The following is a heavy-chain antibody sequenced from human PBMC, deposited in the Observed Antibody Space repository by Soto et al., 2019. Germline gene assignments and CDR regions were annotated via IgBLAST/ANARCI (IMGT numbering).Heavy chain of an antibody. CDR1: GFTFSSYG. Sequence: QVQLVESGGGVVQPGRSLRLSCAASGFTFSSYGMHWVRQAPGKGLEWVAVIWYDGRNKYYADSVKGRFTISRDNSKNTLYLHMNSLRAEDTAVYYCAREDSNPLQLWLVLYYYGMDVWGQGTTVTVSS. V-gene: IGHV3-33*01. CDR3: AREDSNPLQLWLVLYYYGMDV. J-gene: IGHJ6*02. D-gene: IGHD5-18*01. CDR2: IWYDGRNK.